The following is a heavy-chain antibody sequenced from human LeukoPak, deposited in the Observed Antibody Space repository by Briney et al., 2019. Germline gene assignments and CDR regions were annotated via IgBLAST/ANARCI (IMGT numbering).Heavy chain of an antibody. CDR1: GFTFSSYA. CDR3: AKDLHMVRASNWFDP. D-gene: IGHD3-10*01. CDR2: ISGSGGST. Sequence: GGSLRLSCAASGFTFSSYAMSWVRQSPGKGLEWVSAISGSGGSTYYADSVKGRFTISRDNSKNTLYLQMNSLRAEDTAVYYCAKDLHMVRASNWFDPWGQGPLVTVSS. V-gene: IGHV3-23*01. J-gene: IGHJ5*02.